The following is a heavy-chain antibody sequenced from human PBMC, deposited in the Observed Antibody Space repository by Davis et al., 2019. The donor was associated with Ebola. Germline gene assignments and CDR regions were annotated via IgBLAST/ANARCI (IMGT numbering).Heavy chain of an antibody. CDR2: IYSGSSA. J-gene: IGHJ4*02. Sequence: PSGSLRLSCVASGFGVGSNYMTWVRQAPGKGLEWVSIIYSGSSAFYADSVRGRFTISRDNSMNTLYLQLTSLRAEDTAMYYCAKGPPYVFYFDSWGQGALVTVSS. D-gene: IGHD3-10*02. CDR1: GFGVGSNY. CDR3: AKGPPYVFYFDS. V-gene: IGHV3-53*01.